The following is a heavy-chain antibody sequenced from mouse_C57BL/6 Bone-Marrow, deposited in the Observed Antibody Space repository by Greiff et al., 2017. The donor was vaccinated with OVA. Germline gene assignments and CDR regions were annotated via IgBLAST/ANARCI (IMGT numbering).Heavy chain of an antibody. Sequence: EVKLMESGGGLVQPGGSMKLSCVASGFTFSNYWMNWVRQSPEKGLEWVAQIRLKSDNYATHYAESVKGRFTISRDDSKSSVYLQMHNLRAEDTGIYYCTDYYGSTAWFAYWGQGTLVTVSA. CDR3: TDYYGSTAWFAY. CDR1: GFTFSNYW. D-gene: IGHD1-1*01. V-gene: IGHV6-3*01. CDR2: IRLKSDNYAT. J-gene: IGHJ3*01.